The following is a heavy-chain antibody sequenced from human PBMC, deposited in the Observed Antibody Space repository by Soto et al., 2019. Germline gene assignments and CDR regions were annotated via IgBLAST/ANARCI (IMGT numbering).Heavy chain of an antibody. CDR3: AGVFEVIVLVEAENWFDP. CDR1: GYTFTSYG. CDR2: ISAYNGNT. V-gene: IGHV1-18*01. J-gene: IGHJ5*02. Sequence: ASVKVSCKASGYTFTSYGISWVRQAPGQGLERMGWISAYNGNTNYAQKLQGRVTMTTDTSTSTAYMELRSLRSDDTAVYYCAGVFEVIVLVEAENWFDPWGEGTLVPGSS. D-gene: IGHD2-15*01.